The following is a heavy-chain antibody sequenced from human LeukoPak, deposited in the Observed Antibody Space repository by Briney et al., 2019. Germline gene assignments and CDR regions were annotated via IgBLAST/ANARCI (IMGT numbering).Heavy chain of an antibody. V-gene: IGHV3-23*01. CDR1: GFAFSFSA. CDR2: INANAINT. D-gene: IGHD6-13*01. Sequence: PGGSLRLSCEASGFAFSFSAMTWVRQAPGTGLEWVSTINANAINTYYADSVKGRFTISRDNSKSTLYLQLNSLRAEDTAVYYCAKAGVAAPDFDYFDCWGQGTLLTVSS. CDR3: AKAGVAAPDFDYFDC. J-gene: IGHJ4*02.